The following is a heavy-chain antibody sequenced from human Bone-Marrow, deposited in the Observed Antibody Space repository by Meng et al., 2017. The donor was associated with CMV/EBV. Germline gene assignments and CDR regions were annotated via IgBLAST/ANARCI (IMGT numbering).Heavy chain of an antibody. D-gene: IGHD3-3*01. CDR3: TTSLRFLEWFLVDYYYYGMDV. V-gene: IGHV3-15*01. Sequence: GESLKISCAASGFTFSNAWMSWVRQAPGKGLEWVGRIKSKTDGGTTDKAAPVKGRFTIPRDDSTNTLYLQMNSLKTEDTAVYYCTTSLRFLEWFLVDYYYYGMDVWGQGTTVTVSS. CDR1: GFTFSNAW. J-gene: IGHJ6*02. CDR2: IKSKTDGGTT.